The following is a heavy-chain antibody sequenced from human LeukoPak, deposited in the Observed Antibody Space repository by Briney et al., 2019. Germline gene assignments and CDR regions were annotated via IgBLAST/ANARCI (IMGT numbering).Heavy chain of an antibody. CDR1: GGSISSYY. J-gene: IGHJ4*02. CDR2: IYYSGTT. V-gene: IGHV4-59*01. Sequence: LTCTVSGGSISSYYWSWIRQPPGKGLEWIGYIYYSGTTNYNPPLKSRVTISVDTSKTHFSLKLSSVTAADTAVYYCARDXGXDFDYWGQGTLVTXSS. CDR3: ARDXGXDFDY.